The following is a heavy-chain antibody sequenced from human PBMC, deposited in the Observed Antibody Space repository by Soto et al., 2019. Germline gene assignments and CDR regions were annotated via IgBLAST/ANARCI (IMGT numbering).Heavy chain of an antibody. V-gene: IGHV5-51*01. CDR3: AKTANGWFSAFDI. CDR1: GYSFTGYW. D-gene: IGHD6-19*01. CDR2: IYPGDSDT. J-gene: IGHJ3*02. Sequence: GLPLRISSKGSGYSFTGYWVGWVRKMPGKGLEWMGIIYPGDSDTRYSPSFQGQVTISADNSKNTLYLQMNSLRAEDTAVYYCAKTANGWFSAFDIWGQGTMVTVSS.